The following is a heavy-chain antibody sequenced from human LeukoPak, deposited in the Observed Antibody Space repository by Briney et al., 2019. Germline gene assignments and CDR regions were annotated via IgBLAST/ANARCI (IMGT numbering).Heavy chain of an antibody. V-gene: IGHV4-38-2*02. CDR3: AQFGSRPHN. CDR2: IYHSGST. Sequence: SETLSLTCTVSGGSISSGYYWGWIRQPPGKGLEWIGNIYHSGSTSYNPSLRSRVTISVDTSKNQFSLKLSSVTAADTAVYCAQFGSRPHNWGQGTLVTVSS. J-gene: IGHJ4*02. D-gene: IGHD6-6*01. CDR1: GGSISSGYY.